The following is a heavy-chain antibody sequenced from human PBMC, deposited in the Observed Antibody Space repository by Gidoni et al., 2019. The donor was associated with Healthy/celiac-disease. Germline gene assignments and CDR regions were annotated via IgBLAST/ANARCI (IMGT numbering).Heavy chain of an antibody. V-gene: IGHV4-31*03. J-gene: IGHJ4*02. CDR3: ARGGGNYYDSSGYYYGGDYFDY. CDR1: GGSISSGGYY. CDR2: IYYSGST. Sequence: QVQLQESGPGLVKPSQTLSLTCTVSGGSISSGGYYWRWFRQHPGKGLAWIGYIYYSGSTYYNPSRKSRVTISVDTSKNQFSLKLSSVTAADTAGYYCARGGGNYYDSSGYYYGGDYFDYWGQGTLVTVAS. D-gene: IGHD3-22*01.